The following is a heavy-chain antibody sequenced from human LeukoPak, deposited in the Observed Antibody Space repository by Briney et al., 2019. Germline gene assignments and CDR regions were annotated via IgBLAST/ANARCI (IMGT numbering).Heavy chain of an antibody. V-gene: IGHV3-48*01. CDR3: AKDRRRDDVLTGSFSD. CDR1: GFTFSSYA. Sequence: GGSLRLSCAASGFTFSSYAMNWVRQAPGKGLEWVSYISSRSSAIYHADSVKGRFTISRDNSKNTLYLQMNSLRAEDTAVYNCAKDRRRDDVLTGSFSDWGQGTLVTVSS. CDR2: ISSRSSAI. J-gene: IGHJ4*02. D-gene: IGHD3-9*01.